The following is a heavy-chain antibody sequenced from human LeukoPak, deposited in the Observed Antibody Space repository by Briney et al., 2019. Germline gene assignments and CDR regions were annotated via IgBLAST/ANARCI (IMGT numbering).Heavy chain of an antibody. Sequence: SETLSLTCAVYGRSFSGYYWSWIRQPPGKGLEWIGEINHSGSTNYNPSLKSRVTISVDTSKNQFSLKLSSVTAADTAVYYCARGTDILTGYEIDYWGQGTLVTVSS. CDR1: GRSFSGYY. V-gene: IGHV4-34*01. CDR3: ARGTDILTGYEIDY. CDR2: INHSGST. D-gene: IGHD3-9*01. J-gene: IGHJ4*02.